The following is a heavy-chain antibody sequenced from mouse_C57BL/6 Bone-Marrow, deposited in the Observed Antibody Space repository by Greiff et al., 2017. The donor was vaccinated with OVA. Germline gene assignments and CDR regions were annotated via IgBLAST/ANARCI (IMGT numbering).Heavy chain of an antibody. Sequence: DVKLVESGGGLVKPGGSLKLSCAASGFTFSDYGMHWVRQAPEKGLEWVAYISSGSSTIYYADTVKGRFTISRDNAKNTLFLQMTSLRSEDTAVYYCARTCLGRGFDYWGQGTTLTVSS. CDR1: GFTFSDYG. D-gene: IGHD4-1*01. CDR2: ISSGSSTI. V-gene: IGHV5-17*01. CDR3: ARTCLGRGFDY. J-gene: IGHJ2*01.